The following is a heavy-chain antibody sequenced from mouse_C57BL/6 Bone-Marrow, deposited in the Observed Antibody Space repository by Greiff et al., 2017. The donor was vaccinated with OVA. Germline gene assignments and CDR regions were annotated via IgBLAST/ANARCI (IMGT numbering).Heavy chain of an antibody. CDR2: INPSNGGT. CDR1: GYTFTSYW. D-gene: IGHD1-1*01. J-gene: IGHJ3*01. V-gene: IGHV1-53*01. Sequence: QVQLQQPGTELVKPGASVKLSCKASGYTFTSYWMHWVKQRPGQGLEWIGNINPSNGGTNYNEKFKSKATLTVDKSSSTAYMQLSSLTSEDSAVYYCARGGDLGPYGSSSFAYWGQGTLVTVSA. CDR3: ARGGDLGPYGSSSFAY.